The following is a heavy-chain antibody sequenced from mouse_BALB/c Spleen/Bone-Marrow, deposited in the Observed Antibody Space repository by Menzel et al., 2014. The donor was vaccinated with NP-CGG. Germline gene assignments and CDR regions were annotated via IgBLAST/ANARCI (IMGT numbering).Heavy chain of an antibody. Sequence: EVNLVESGGGLVQPGGSLKISCAASGFIFSSYIMSWVRQTPEKRLEWVAYISNGGGSTYYPGTVKGRFTIPRDNAKNTLYLQMISLKSEDTAMYYCARQGVYYGKTYYAMDYWSQGTSVTVSS. CDR2: ISNGGGST. V-gene: IGHV5-12-2*01. CDR1: GFIFSSYI. CDR3: ARQGVYYGKTYYAMDY. J-gene: IGHJ4*01. D-gene: IGHD2-1*01.